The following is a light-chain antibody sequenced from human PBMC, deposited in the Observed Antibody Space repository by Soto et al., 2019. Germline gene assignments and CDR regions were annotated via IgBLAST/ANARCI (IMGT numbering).Light chain of an antibody. CDR2: DAS. J-gene: IGKJ5*01. CDR1: QGISRA. Sequence: AIQLTQSPSSLSASVGDRVTITCRASQGISRALAWFQQKPGKAPKLLIYDASSLESGVPSRLSSSGSGTEFTLTISSLEPEDVATYYCQQFNSYPLITFGQGTRLEIK. CDR3: QQFNSYPLIT. V-gene: IGKV1-13*02.